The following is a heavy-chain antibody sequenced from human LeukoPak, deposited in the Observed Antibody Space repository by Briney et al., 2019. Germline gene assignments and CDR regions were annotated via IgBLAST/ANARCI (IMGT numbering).Heavy chain of an antibody. CDR3: ARHSYYYDSSGYYYPGGLDY. V-gene: IGHV5-51*01. CDR1: GYSFTSYW. D-gene: IGHD3-22*01. Sequence: GESLKISCKGSGYSFTSYWIGWVRQMPGKGLEWMGIIYPGDSDTRYSPSFQGQVTISADKSISTAYLQWSSLKASDTAMYYCARHSYYYDSSGYYYPGGLDYWGQGTLATVSS. CDR2: IYPGDSDT. J-gene: IGHJ4*02.